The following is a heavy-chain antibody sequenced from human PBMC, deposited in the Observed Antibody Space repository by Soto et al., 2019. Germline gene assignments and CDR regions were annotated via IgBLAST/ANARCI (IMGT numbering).Heavy chain of an antibody. V-gene: IGHV3-74*03. D-gene: IGHD6-25*01. CDR2: INNDGSSV. CDR3: VRAPEQRPFDY. Sequence: EVQLVESGGGLVQPGGSLRLSCAASGCTLSDNWIHWVPRAPGKGRVWVSRINNDGSSVTYADSVKGRFTLSRDTAKNTWFLQMDSLRVEDTAMYYCVRAPEQRPFDYWGQGTLVTVSS. CDR1: GCTLSDNW. J-gene: IGHJ4*02.